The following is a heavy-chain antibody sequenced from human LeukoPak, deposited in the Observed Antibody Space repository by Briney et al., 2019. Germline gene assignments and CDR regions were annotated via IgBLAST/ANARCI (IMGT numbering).Heavy chain of an antibody. CDR2: ISSSGSTI. CDR1: GFTFSSYE. J-gene: IGHJ4*02. V-gene: IGHV3-48*03. Sequence: GGSLRLSCAASGFTFSSYEMNWVRQAPGKGLEWVSYISSSGSTIYYADSVKGRFTISRDNAKNSLYLQMNSLRAEDTAVYYCARGEYYDILTGTHFDYWGQGTLVTVSS. D-gene: IGHD3-9*01. CDR3: ARGEYYDILTGTHFDY.